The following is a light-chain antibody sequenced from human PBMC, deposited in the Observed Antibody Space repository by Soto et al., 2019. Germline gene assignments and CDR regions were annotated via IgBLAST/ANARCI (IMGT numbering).Light chain of an antibody. V-gene: IGKV4-1*01. CDR3: QQYYGTLPT. J-gene: IGKJ1*01. CDR1: QSVLYSSNNKNY. CDR2: WAS. Sequence: DIVMTQSPDSLAVSLGERATINCKASQSVLYSSNNKNYLAWYQQKPVQPPKLLIYWASTRESGVPDRFSGSGSGTDFTPTISSLQAEDVAVYYCQQYYGTLPTFGQGTTVEIK.